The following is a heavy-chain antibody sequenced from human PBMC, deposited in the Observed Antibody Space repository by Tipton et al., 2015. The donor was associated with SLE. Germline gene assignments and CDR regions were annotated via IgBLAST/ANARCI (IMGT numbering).Heavy chain of an antibody. V-gene: IGHV4-34*01. Sequence: TLSLTCAVYGGSFSGYYWSWIRQPPGKGLEWIGEINHSGSTNYNPSLKSRVTISVDTSKNQFSLKLSSVTAADTAVYYCARRPSVYYYYYGRDVWGQGTTVTVSS. CDR2: INHSGST. J-gene: IGHJ6*02. CDR3: ARRPSVYYYYYGRDV. CDR1: GGSFSGYY.